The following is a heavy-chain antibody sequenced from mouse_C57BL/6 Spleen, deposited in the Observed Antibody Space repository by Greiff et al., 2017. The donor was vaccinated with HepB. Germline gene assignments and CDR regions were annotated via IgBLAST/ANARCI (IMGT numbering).Heavy chain of an antibody. Sequence: QVQLQQPGAELVKPGASVKMSCKASGYTFTSYWITWVKQRPGQGLEWIGDIYPGSGSTNYNEKFKSKATLTVDTSSSTAYMQLSSLTSEDSAVYYCARFPYYYGSSPLDYWGQGTTLTVSS. V-gene: IGHV1-55*01. CDR1: GYTFTSYW. CDR2: IYPGSGST. J-gene: IGHJ2*01. CDR3: ARFPYYYGSSPLDY. D-gene: IGHD1-1*01.